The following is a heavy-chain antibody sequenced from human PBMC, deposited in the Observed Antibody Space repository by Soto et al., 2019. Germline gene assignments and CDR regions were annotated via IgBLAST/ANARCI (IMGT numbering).Heavy chain of an antibody. CDR3: ERQPGAAFDI. Sequence: PGGSLRLSCAASGFTVSSNYMSWVRQAPGKGLEWVSVIYSGGSTYYAASVKRRFTISRDNSKNTLYLQMNSRRAEDTAAYYCERQPGAAFDIWGQGTMVTVSS. J-gene: IGHJ3*02. CDR2: IYSGGST. V-gene: IGHV3-53*01. CDR1: GFTVSSNY. D-gene: IGHD6-13*01.